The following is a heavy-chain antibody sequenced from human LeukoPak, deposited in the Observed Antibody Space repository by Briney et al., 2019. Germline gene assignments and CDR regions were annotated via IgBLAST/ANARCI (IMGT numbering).Heavy chain of an antibody. V-gene: IGHV3-7*01. CDR3: ARDHSYRTDY. CDR1: GFSFSNDW. J-gene: IGHJ4*02. D-gene: IGHD5-18*01. Sequence: GGSLRLSCAASGFSFSNDWMCWVRQAPGKGLEWVANINQDASKKYYVDSVKGRFTISRGNAKNSLYLQMSSLRAEDTAVYYCARDHSYRTDYWGQGTLVTVSS. CDR2: INQDASKK.